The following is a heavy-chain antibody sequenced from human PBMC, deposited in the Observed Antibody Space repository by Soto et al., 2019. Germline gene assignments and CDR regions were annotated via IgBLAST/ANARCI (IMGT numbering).Heavy chain of an antibody. CDR3: ARDAIYDGSGYYGSYFDY. V-gene: IGHV3-30-3*01. CDR2: ISYDGTYK. D-gene: IGHD3-22*01. Sequence: QVQLVESGGGVVQPGRSLRLSCAASAFTFRSYAMHWVRQAPGKGLEWVAVISYDGTYKHYADSVKGRFTISRDNSKNTLYLQMSSLRPEDTAVYYCARDAIYDGSGYYGSYFDYWGQGSLVTVSS. J-gene: IGHJ4*02. CDR1: AFTFRSYA.